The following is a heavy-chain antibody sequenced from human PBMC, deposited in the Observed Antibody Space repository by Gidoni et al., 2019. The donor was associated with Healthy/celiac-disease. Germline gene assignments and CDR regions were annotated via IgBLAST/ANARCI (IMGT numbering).Heavy chain of an antibody. D-gene: IGHD2-8*02. CDR2: ISYDGSNK. Sequence: QVQLVESGGGVVQPGRSLRLSCAASGFTFRIYGIHWVRQAPGKGLEWVAVISYDGSNKYYADSVKGRFTISRDNSKNTLYLQMNSLRAEDTAVYYCAKDVGYCTGGVCYQGQFDYWGQGTLVTVSS. J-gene: IGHJ4*02. V-gene: IGHV3-30*18. CDR3: AKDVGYCTGGVCYQGQFDY. CDR1: GFTFRIYG.